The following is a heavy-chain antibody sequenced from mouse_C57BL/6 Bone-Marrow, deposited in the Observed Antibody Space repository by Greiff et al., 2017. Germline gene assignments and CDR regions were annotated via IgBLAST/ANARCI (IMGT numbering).Heavy chain of an antibody. V-gene: IGHV1-82*01. CDR2: IYPGDGDT. D-gene: IGHD2-3*01. J-gene: IGHJ2*01. Sequence: VQLQESGPELVKPGASVKISCKASGYAFSSSWMNWVKQRPGKGLEWIGRIYPGDGDTNYNGKLKGKATLTADKSSSTAYMQLSSLTSEDSAVYFCARSGDCYYFYYFDYWGQGTTLTVSS. CDR1: GYAFSSSW. CDR3: ARSGDCYYFYYFDY.